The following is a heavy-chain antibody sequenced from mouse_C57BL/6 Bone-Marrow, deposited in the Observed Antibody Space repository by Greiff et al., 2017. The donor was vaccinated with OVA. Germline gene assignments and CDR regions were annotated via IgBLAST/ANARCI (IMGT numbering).Heavy chain of an antibody. CDR3: ARRGITPGYYYAMDY. D-gene: IGHD1-1*01. J-gene: IGHJ4*01. CDR2: IDPEDGET. CDR1: GFNIKDYY. Sequence: EVKLLESGAELVKPGASVKLSCTASGFNIKDYYMHWVKQRTEQGLEWIGRIDPEDGETKYAPKFQGKATITADTSSNTAYLQLSSLTSEDTAVYYCARRGITPGYYYAMDYWGQGTSVTVSS. V-gene: IGHV14-2*01.